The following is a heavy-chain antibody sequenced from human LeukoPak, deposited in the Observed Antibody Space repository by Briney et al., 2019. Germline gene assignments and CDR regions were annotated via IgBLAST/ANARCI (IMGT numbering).Heavy chain of an antibody. V-gene: IGHV4-39*07. J-gene: IGHJ6*02. CDR1: GGSTSSSSYY. CDR3: ARSLATVTTLKVLYGMDV. D-gene: IGHD4-17*01. CDR2: IYYSGST. Sequence: SETLSLTCTVSGGSTSSSSYYWGWIRQPPGKGLEWIGSIYYSGSTYYNPSLKSRVTISVDTSKNQFSLKLSSVTAADTAVYYCARSLATVTTLKVLYGMDVWGQGTTVTVSS.